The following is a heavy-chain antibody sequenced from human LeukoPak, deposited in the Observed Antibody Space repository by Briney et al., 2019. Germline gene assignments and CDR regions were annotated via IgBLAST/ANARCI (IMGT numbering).Heavy chain of an antibody. Sequence: AGGSLRLSCTGSGFTFGDHSMSWVRQAPGKGLEWVGFITSKPYGATSHYAASVSGRFSFSRDDSKSIAYLQMNSLKTEDTAVYYCVRHDGMVLPVWGQGTLVTVSS. CDR1: GFTFGDHS. CDR2: ITSKPYGATS. V-gene: IGHV3-49*04. J-gene: IGHJ4*02. CDR3: VRHDGMVLPV. D-gene: IGHD3-3*01.